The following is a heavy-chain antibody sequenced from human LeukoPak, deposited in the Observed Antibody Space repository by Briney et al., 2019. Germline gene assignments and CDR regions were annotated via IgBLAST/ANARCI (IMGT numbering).Heavy chain of an antibody. CDR2: IYTDGST. Sequence: PGGSLRLSCAASGFIVSSNYMSWVRQPPGKGLEWVSIIYTDGSTYYADSVKGRFTISRDNSKNTLYLQMSSLRAEDTAVYYCARDGHGDIDYWGQGTLVTVSS. CDR3: ARDGHGDIDY. D-gene: IGHD4-17*01. CDR1: GFIVSSNY. V-gene: IGHV3-53*01. J-gene: IGHJ4*02.